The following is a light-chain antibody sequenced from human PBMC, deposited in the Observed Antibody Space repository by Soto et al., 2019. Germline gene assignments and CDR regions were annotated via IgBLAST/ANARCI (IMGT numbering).Light chain of an antibody. Sequence: ELVMTQSPATLSGSPGERASLSCRASQRVSSNLAWHQQKPGQTPRLLIYTTSTMSTGIPARFSASRSRTEFTLTISSVQYDGVAVYYCQHYNNWSLTFGGGTKVDIK. CDR2: TTS. CDR3: QHYNNWSLT. V-gene: IGKV3-15*01. CDR1: QRVSSN. J-gene: IGKJ4*01.